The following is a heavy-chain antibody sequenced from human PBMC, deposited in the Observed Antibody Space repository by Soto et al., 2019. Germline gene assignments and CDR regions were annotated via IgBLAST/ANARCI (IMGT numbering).Heavy chain of an antibody. CDR1: GGSFSGYY. J-gene: IGHJ4*02. V-gene: IGHV4-34*01. CDR3: ARGRAVTDYFDY. Sequence: SETLSLTCAVYGGSFSGYYWSWIRQPPGKGLEWIGEINHSGSTNYNPSLKSRVTTSVDTSKNQFSLKLSSVTAADTAVYYCARGRAVTDYFDYWGQGTLVTV. D-gene: IGHD2-21*02. CDR2: INHSGST.